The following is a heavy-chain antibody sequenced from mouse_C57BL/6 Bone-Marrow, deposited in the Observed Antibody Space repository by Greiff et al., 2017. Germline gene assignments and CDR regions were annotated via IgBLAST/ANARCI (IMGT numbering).Heavy chain of an antibody. CDR1: GFSLTSYG. CDR3: AKNDYGSSYSPCFDV. V-gene: IGHV2-5*01. CDR2: IWRGGST. Sequence: QVQLQQSGPGLVQPSQSLSITCTVSGFSLTSYGVHWVRQSPGKGLEWLGVIWRGGSTDYNAAFMSRLSITKDNSKSQVFFKMNSLQADDTAIYYCAKNDYGSSYSPCFDVWGTGTTVTVSS. D-gene: IGHD1-1*01. J-gene: IGHJ1*03.